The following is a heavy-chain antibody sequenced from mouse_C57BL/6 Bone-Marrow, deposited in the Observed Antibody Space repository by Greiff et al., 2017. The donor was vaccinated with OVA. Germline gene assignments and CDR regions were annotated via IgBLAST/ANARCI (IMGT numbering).Heavy chain of an antibody. V-gene: IGHV1-64*01. Sequence: LQQPGAELVKPGPSFNLSCKASGYTFTSYWMHWVKQRPGQGLEWIGMIHPNSGSTNYNEKFKSKATLTVDKSSSTAYMQLSSLTSEDSAVYYCALRYYYAMDYWGQGTSVTVSS. CDR1: GYTFTSYW. CDR3: ALRYYYAMDY. D-gene: IGHD1-1*01. J-gene: IGHJ4*01. CDR2: IHPNSGST.